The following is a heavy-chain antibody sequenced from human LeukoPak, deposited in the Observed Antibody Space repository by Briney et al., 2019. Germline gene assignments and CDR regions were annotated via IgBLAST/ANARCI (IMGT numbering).Heavy chain of an antibody. Sequence: PSETLSLTCAVYGGSLSDYYWSWIRQPPGKGLEWIGEINHSGDTKYNPSLKSRVTISVDTSKNQFSLKVSSVTAADTAVYYCARIQLWPLHYFDYWGQGTLVTVSS. V-gene: IGHV4-34*01. J-gene: IGHJ4*02. CDR1: GGSLSDYY. CDR3: ARIQLWPLHYFDY. D-gene: IGHD5-18*01. CDR2: INHSGDT.